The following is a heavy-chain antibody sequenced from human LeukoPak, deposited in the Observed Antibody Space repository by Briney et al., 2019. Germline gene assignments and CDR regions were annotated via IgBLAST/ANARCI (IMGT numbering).Heavy chain of an antibody. V-gene: IGHV3-11*01. CDR1: GFIFSDYY. J-gene: IGHJ3*01. CDR3: ARGRYYYDSSGVDAFSV. Sequence: KPGGSLRLSCAASGFIFSDYYMAWIRQAPGKGLEWVSCITSSGSTMYYADPVKGRFTISRDNAKKSLYMQMNSLRAEDTAVYFCARGRYYYDSSGVDAFSVWGQGTMVTVSS. D-gene: IGHD3-22*01. CDR2: ITSSGSTM.